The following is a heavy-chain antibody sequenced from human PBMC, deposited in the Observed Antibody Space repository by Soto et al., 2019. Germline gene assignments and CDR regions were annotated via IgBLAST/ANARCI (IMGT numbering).Heavy chain of an antibody. CDR2: ISSSSSTI. J-gene: IGHJ6*02. D-gene: IGHD2-15*01. CDR3: LRGAATLLYYYYYYGMDV. Sequence: GGSLRLSCAASGFTFSSYSMNWVRQAPGKGLEWVSYISSSSSTIYYADSVKSQFTISRNNAKNSLYLQMKSLKDVDTAVFYCLRGAATLLYYYYYYGMDVWGQGTTVTVSS. V-gene: IGHV3-48*02. CDR1: GFTFSSYS.